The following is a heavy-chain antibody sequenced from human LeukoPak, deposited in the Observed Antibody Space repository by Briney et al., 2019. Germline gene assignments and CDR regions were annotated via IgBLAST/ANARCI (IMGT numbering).Heavy chain of an antibody. CDR1: GFTFSSYW. CDR2: INSDGSST. D-gene: IGHD6-19*01. Sequence: GGSLRLSCAASGFTFSSYWMHWVRQAPGRGLVWVSHINSDGSSTSYADSVKGRFTISRDNAKNTLYLQMNSLRAEDTAVYYCVRLYTSGWYGDDYWGQGTLVTVSS. J-gene: IGHJ4*02. V-gene: IGHV3-74*01. CDR3: VRLYTSGWYGDDY.